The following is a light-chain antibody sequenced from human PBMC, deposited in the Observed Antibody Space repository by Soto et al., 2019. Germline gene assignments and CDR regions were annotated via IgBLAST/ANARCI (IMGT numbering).Light chain of an antibody. J-gene: IGKJ1*01. CDR1: QDINRW. Sequence: DIQVTQSPSTLSASVGDRVTITCRASQDINRWVAWYQQKAGKAPKLLICDATTLESGAPSRFRGSGGGRDFTLTISSLQPDDFGTYYCQQYSSYWTFGPGTKVEIK. V-gene: IGKV1-5*01. CDR3: QQYSSYWT. CDR2: DAT.